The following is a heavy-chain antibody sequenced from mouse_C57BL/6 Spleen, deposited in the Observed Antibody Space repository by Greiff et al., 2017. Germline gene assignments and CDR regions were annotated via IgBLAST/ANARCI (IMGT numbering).Heavy chain of an antibody. V-gene: IGHV1-61*01. Sequence: QVQLQQPGAELVRPGSSVKLSCKASGYTFTSYWMDWVKQRPGQGLEWIGNIYPSDSETHYNQKFKDKDTLTVDKSSSTAYMRLSSLTSEDSAVYYCARGDYYGSSEARAMDDWGKGTSVTVSS. D-gene: IGHD1-1*01. CDR1: GYTFTSYW. CDR3: ARGDYYGSSEARAMDD. CDR2: IYPSDSET. J-gene: IGHJ4*01.